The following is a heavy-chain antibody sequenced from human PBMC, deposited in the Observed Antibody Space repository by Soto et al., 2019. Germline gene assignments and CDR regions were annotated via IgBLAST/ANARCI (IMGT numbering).Heavy chain of an antibody. CDR2: ISYDGSNK. CDR3: AKAVAQPYYYYYGMDV. V-gene: IGHV3-30*18. D-gene: IGHD2-15*01. Sequence: QVQLVESGGGVVQPGRSLRLSCAASGFTFSSYGMHWVRQAPGKGLEWVAVISYDGSNKYYADSVKGRFTISRDNSKNTLYLQMNSLRAEDTALYYCAKAVAQPYYYYYGMDVWGQGTTVTVSS. J-gene: IGHJ6*02. CDR1: GFTFSSYG.